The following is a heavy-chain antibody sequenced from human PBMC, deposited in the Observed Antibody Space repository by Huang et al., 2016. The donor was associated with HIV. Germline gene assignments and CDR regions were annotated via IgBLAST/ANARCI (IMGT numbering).Heavy chain of an antibody. Sequence: QVQLVQSGAEVKKPGASVTISCKASGFSILISYIHWVRQAPGQGLEWMGIVNPSGGGADYAKKFKGRVTMTRDTSTRTLYMELSSLRSEDTAVYYCAREDITPSGTEVSGFDFWGQGTPVSVSS. CDR1: GFSILISY. J-gene: IGHJ5*01. D-gene: IGHD6-13*01. CDR3: AREDITPSGTEVSGFDF. V-gene: IGHV1-46*03. CDR2: VNPSGGGA.